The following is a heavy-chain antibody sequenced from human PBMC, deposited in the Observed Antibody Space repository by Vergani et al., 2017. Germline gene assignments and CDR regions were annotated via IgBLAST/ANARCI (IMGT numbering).Heavy chain of an antibody. Sequence: EVQLVESGGGLVQPGGSLRLSCEASGFLFSTCWMNWVRQAPGKGLEWVANIRQDGGEEYCVDSVKGRFTISRDNAKNSLYLQMNNLRVEDTAVYYCAGVGYSNSWSLDYWGQGTLVTVSS. J-gene: IGHJ4*02. D-gene: IGHD6-13*01. CDR1: GFLFSTCW. CDR3: AGVGYSNSWSLDY. V-gene: IGHV3-7*01. CDR2: IRQDGGEE.